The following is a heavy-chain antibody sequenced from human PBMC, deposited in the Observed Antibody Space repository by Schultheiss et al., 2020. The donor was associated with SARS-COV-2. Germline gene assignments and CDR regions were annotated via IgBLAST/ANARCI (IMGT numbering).Heavy chain of an antibody. J-gene: IGHJ3*02. V-gene: IGHV4-34*01. CDR1: GGSFSGYY. D-gene: IGHD6-13*01. CDR2: INHSGST. CDR3: ASAAVDAFDI. Sequence: SETLSLTCAVYGGSFSGYYWSWIRQPPGKGLEWIGEINHSGSTNYNPSLKSRVTMSVDTSKNQFSLKLSSVTAADTAVYYCASAAVDAFDIWGQGTMVTVSS.